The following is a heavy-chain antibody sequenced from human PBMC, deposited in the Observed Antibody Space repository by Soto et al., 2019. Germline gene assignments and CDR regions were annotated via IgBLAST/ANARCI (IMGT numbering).Heavy chain of an antibody. CDR3: ARGGADIVVVVAATGHRTLFDY. CDR1: GGSFSGYY. J-gene: IGHJ4*02. V-gene: IGHV4-34*01. CDR2: INHSGST. Sequence: QVQLQQWGAGLLKPSETLSLTCAVYGGSFSGYYWSWIRQPPGKGLEWIGEINHSGSTNYNPSLKSRVTISVDTSKNQFSLKLSSVTAADTAVYYCARGGADIVVVVAATGHRTLFDYWGQGTLATVSS. D-gene: IGHD2-15*01.